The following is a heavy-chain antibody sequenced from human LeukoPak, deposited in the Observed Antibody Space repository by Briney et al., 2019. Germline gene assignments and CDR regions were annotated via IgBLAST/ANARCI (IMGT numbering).Heavy chain of an antibody. D-gene: IGHD3-3*01. V-gene: IGHV4-39*07. CDR1: GGSISSIGFY. Sequence: SSETLSLTCTVSGGSISSIGFYWGWIRQPPGKGLECIGTIYYSGSTYYSPSLKSRVTISVDTSKNQFSLKLSSVTAADTAVYYCARVFTIFGVVSHYYYYYMDVWGKGTTVTVSS. J-gene: IGHJ6*03. CDR2: IYYSGST. CDR3: ARVFTIFGVVSHYYYYYMDV.